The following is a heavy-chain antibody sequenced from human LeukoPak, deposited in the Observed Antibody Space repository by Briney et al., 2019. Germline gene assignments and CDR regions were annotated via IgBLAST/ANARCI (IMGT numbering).Heavy chain of an antibody. CDR3: ARSPSYSSSWYALDS. J-gene: IGHJ4*02. CDR1: GFNFSGYD. D-gene: IGHD6-13*01. V-gene: IGHV3-13*01. CDR2: IGTTGDT. Sequence: GGSLRLSCEASGFNFSGYDMHWVRQATGKGLEWVSAIGTTGDTYYSDSVRGRFTISRENAKNSLDPQMNSLRAGDTAVYYCARSPSYSSSWYALDSWGQGTLVTVSS.